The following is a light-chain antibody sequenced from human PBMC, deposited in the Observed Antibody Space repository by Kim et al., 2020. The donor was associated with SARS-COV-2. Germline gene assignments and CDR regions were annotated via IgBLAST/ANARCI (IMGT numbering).Light chain of an antibody. CDR3: QQYNNWPRT. CDR1: QSVNGN. J-gene: IGKJ1*01. CDR2: GGS. V-gene: IGKV3-15*01. Sequence: VSPGERVTRSCRASQSVNGNLAWYQRKPGQAPRLLIYGGSNRATGIPARFSASGSGTEFTLTITSLQSEDFAVYSCQQYNNWPRTFGLGTKVDIK.